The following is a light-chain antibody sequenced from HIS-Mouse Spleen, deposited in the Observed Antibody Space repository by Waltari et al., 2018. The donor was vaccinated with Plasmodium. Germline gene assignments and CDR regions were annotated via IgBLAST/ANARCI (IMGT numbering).Light chain of an antibody. CDR2: DVS. V-gene: IGLV2-11*01. CDR3: CSYAGSYTSS. CDR1: SSAVGGDNY. J-gene: IGLJ2*01. Sequence: QSALTQPRSVSGSPGQSVTISCTGTSSAVGGDNYVSWYQQHPGKAPKLMIYDVSKRPSGVPDRFSGSKSGNTAFLTISGLQAEDEADYYCCSYAGSYTSSFGGGTKLTVL.